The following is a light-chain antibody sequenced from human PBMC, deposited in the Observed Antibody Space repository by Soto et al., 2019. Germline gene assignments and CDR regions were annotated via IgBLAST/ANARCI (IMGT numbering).Light chain of an antibody. V-gene: IGLV2-14*01. CDR3: SSYTTSSTSV. J-gene: IGLJ2*01. Sequence: QSVLTQPASVSGSPGGSITISCTGTSSEIGGYNYVSWYQQHPGKAPKLMIFDVSNRPSGVSNRFSGSKSGNTASLTISGLQAEDEADYYCSSYTTSSTSVFGGGTKVTVL. CDR1: SSEIGGYNY. CDR2: DVS.